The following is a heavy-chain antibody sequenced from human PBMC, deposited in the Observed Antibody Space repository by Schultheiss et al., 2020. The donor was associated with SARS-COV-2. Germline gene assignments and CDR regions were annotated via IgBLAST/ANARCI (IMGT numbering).Heavy chain of an antibody. D-gene: IGHD2-2*01. J-gene: IGHJ4*02. CDR1: GFTFSSYA. V-gene: IGHV3-21*05. CDR2: ISSSSSYT. CDR3: ARGGIVVVPAAPVDY. Sequence: GGSLRLSCSASGFTFSSYAMSWVRQAPGKGLEWVSYISSSSSYTNYADSVKGRFTISRDNAKNSLYLQMNSLRAEDTAVYYCARGGIVVVPAAPVDYWGQGTLVTVSS.